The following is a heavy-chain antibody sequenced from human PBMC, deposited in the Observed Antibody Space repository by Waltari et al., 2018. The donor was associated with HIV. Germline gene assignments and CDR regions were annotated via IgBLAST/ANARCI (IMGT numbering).Heavy chain of an antibody. J-gene: IGHJ4*02. Sequence: QVQLVQSGAEVKKPGASVKVSCKASGFTFSDYYMHWVRQAPGQGLEWMGWINPNSGGTRDAEKFQGSVTMTRDTSISTAYMELFRLRFDDTAIYYCTRVFRGTINYFDSRLGHWGQGTLVTVSS. V-gene: IGHV1-2*02. CDR3: TRVFRGTINYFDSRLGH. D-gene: IGHD3-22*01. CDR2: INPNSGGT. CDR1: GFTFSDYY.